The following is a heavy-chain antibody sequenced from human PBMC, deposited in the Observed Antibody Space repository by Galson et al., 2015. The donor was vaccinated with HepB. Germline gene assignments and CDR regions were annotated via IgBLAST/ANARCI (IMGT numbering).Heavy chain of an antibody. CDR1: GFTFSSYG. V-gene: IGHV3-33*01. Sequence: SLRLSCAASGFTFSSYGMHWVRQAPGKGLEWVAVIWYDGSNKYYADSVKGRFTISRDNSKNTLYLQMNSLRAEDTAVYYCARVGWGYCSSTSCQGRYYYYGMDVWGQGTTVTVSS. D-gene: IGHD2-2*01. CDR3: ARVGWGYCSSTSCQGRYYYYGMDV. J-gene: IGHJ6*02. CDR2: IWYDGSNK.